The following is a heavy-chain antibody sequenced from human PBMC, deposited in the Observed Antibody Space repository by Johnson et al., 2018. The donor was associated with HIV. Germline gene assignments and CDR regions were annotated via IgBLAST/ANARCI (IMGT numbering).Heavy chain of an antibody. Sequence: VQLVESGGGVVQPGGSLRLSCAASRFTFSNHGMHWVRQAPGKGLEWVAVISYDGSNKYYADSVKGRFTISRHDSKNTVYLQMNSLRAEDTAVYYCARDRIAADSDAFDMWGQGTMVTVSS. D-gene: IGHD6-13*01. CDR3: ARDRIAADSDAFDM. CDR1: RFTFSNHG. CDR2: ISYDGSNK. V-gene: IGHV3-30*19. J-gene: IGHJ3*02.